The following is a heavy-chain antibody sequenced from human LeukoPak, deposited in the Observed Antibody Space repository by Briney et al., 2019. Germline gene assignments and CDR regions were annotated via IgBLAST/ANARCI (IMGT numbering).Heavy chain of an antibody. CDR1: GLTFSSYA. D-gene: IGHD3-22*01. CDR3: ASITYYYDSSGYSY. Sequence: GGSLRLSCAASGLTFSSYAMSWVRQAPGKGLEWVSAISGSGGSTYYADSVKGRFTISRDNSKNTLYLQMNSLRAEDTAVYYCASITYYYDSSGYSYWGQGTLVTVSS. V-gene: IGHV3-23*01. CDR2: ISGSGGST. J-gene: IGHJ4*02.